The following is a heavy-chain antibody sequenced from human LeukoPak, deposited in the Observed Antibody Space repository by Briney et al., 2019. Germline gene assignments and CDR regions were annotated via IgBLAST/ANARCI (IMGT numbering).Heavy chain of an antibody. V-gene: IGHV4-4*07. Sequence: SETLSLTCTASGGSISSYYWSWIRQPPGKGLEWIGRIYTSGSTNYNPSLKSRVTMSVDTSKNQFSLKLSSVTAADTAVYYCARDVGVEYYYYYMDVWGKGTTVTVSS. CDR3: ARDVGVEYYYYYMDV. CDR1: GGSISSYY. CDR2: IYTSGST. D-gene: IGHD2-8*01. J-gene: IGHJ6*03.